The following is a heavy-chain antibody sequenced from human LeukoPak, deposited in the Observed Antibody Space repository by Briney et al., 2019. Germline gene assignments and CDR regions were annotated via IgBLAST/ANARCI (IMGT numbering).Heavy chain of an antibody. J-gene: IGHJ5*02. CDR1: GGSISSSSYY. Sequence: SETLSLTCTVSGGSISSSSYYWGWIRQPPGKGLEWIGSIYYSGSTYYNPSLKSRVTISVDTSKNQFSLKLSSVTAADTAVYYCASTYGSGSYYNLNWFDPWGQGTLVTVSS. CDR2: IYYSGST. D-gene: IGHD3-10*01. V-gene: IGHV4-39*07. CDR3: ASTYGSGSYYNLNWFDP.